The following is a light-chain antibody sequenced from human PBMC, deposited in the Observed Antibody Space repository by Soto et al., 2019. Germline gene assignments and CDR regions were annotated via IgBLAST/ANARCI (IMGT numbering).Light chain of an antibody. Sequence: TQSPSSVSASVGDRVTITCRASQGVSSYLAWYQQKPGQAPRLLIYDASNRATGIPARFSGSGSGTDFTLTISSLEPEDFAVYYCQQRSNWPRTFGQGTKVDIK. V-gene: IGKV3-11*01. CDR3: QQRSNWPRT. CDR1: QGVSSY. CDR2: DAS. J-gene: IGKJ1*01.